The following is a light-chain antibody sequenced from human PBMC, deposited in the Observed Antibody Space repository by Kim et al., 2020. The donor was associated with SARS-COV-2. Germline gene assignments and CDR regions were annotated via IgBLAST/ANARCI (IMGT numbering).Light chain of an antibody. CDR1: QSISSH. Sequence: DIQMTQSPSTLSASVGDRVTITCRTTQSISSHLNWYQQKPGRAPKLLISAASTLQGGVPSRFSGSGSETDFTLTISSLQPEDFATYFCQQSYITQFPFGPGTKVDIK. V-gene: IGKV1-39*01. CDR3: QQSYITQFP. CDR2: AAS. J-gene: IGKJ3*01.